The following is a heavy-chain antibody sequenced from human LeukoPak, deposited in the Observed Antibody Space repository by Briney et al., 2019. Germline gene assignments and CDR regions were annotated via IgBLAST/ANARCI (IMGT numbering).Heavy chain of an antibody. J-gene: IGHJ4*02. CDR2: ISSSSSYI. Sequence: PGGSLRLSGAASGFTVSNNFMSWVRQAPGKGLEWVSSISSSSSYIYYADSVKGRFTISRDNAKNSLYLQMNSLRAEDTAVYYCARLSLWGQGTLVIVSS. CDR1: GFTVSNNF. V-gene: IGHV3-21*01. CDR3: ARLSL.